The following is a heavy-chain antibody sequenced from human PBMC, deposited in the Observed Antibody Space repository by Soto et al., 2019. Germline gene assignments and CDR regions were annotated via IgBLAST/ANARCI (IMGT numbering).Heavy chain of an antibody. CDR3: ARERWPYAEGYYYGMDG. Sequence: SEPLSLTCTVSGGSISSYYWSWIRQPPGKGLEWIGYIYYSGSTNYNPSLKSRVTISVDTSKNQFSLKLSSVTAADTTVYYCARERWPYAEGYYYGMDGWGQGNTVIV. CDR1: GGSISSYY. CDR2: IYYSGST. J-gene: IGHJ6*02. V-gene: IGHV4-59*01. D-gene: IGHD2-15*01.